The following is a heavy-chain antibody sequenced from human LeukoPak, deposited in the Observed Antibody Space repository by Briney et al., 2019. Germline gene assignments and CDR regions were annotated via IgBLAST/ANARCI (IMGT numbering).Heavy chain of an antibody. D-gene: IGHD3-16*01. CDR2: IYYSGST. CDR1: GGSISSSSYY. V-gene: IGHV4-39*02. Sequence: SETLSLTCTVSGGSISSSSYYWGWIRQPPGKGLEWIGSIYYSGSTYYNPSLKSRVTISVDTSKNHFSLKLSSVTAADTSVYYCARGVRDYVFDAFDIRGPGTMVTVSS. J-gene: IGHJ3*02. CDR3: ARGVRDYVFDAFDI.